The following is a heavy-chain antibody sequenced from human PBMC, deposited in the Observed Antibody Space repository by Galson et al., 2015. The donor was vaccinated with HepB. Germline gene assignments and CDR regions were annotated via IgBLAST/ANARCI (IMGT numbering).Heavy chain of an antibody. CDR3: ATNTPAAVMRASGMDV. CDR2: MSSSTNYI. D-gene: IGHD2-2*01. CDR1: GSILSSYS. Sequence: LRLSCAASGSILSSYSMNWVRQAPGKGLEWVSSMSSSTNYIYYADSVKGRFSVSIDNAKNSLFLQMNSLRAEDTAVYYCATNTPAAVMRASGMDVWGQGTAVTVSS. V-gene: IGHV3-21*01. J-gene: IGHJ6*02.